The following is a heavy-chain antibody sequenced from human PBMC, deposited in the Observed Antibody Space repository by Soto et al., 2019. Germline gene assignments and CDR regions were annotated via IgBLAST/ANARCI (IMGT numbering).Heavy chain of an antibody. Sequence: GASVKGSCSASCYTFTSYGISWVRQAPVQGLEWMGWISAYNGNTNYAQKLQGRVTMTTDTSTSTAYMELRSLRSDDTAVYYCARDSRFGELELTYYYYGMDVWGQGTTVPVYS. CDR2: ISAYNGNT. CDR3: ARDSRFGELELTYYYYGMDV. V-gene: IGHV1-18*04. D-gene: IGHD3-10*01. CDR1: CYTFTSYG. J-gene: IGHJ6*02.